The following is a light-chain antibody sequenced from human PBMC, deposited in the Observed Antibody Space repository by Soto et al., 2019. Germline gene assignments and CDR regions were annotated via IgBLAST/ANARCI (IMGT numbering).Light chain of an antibody. J-gene: IGLJ1*01. CDR1: SSDVGAFDY. V-gene: IGLV2-8*01. Sequence: QSVLTQPPSASGSPGQSVTISCTGTSSDVGAFDYVSWYQQHPGKAPKVMIYDVSKRPSGVPDRFSGSKSGNTASLTVSGLQAEDEADYFCCAYAGSYTHYVFGSGTKVTVL. CDR3: CAYAGSYTHYV. CDR2: DVS.